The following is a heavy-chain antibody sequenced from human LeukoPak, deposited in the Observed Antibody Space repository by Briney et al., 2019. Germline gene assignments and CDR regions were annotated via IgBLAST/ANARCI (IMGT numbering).Heavy chain of an antibody. CDR1: GYTFTTYY. Sequence: ASVKVSCKASGYTFTTYYVHWVRQAPGQGLEWMGIINPSGGSTTYAQKFRGRLTMTRDMSTSTVYMELSSLRSEDTAVYYCARLRGYGDAFDIWGQGTMVTVSS. CDR3: ARLRGYGDAFDI. D-gene: IGHD6-25*01. CDR2: INPSGGST. V-gene: IGHV1-46*01. J-gene: IGHJ3*02.